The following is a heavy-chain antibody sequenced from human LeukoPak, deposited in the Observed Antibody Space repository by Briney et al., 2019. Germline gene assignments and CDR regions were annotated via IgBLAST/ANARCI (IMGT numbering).Heavy chain of an antibody. D-gene: IGHD3-10*01. Sequence: SETLSLTCTVSGGSISSYYWSWIRQPPGKGLEWIGYIYYSGSTNYNPSLKSRVTISVDTSKNQFSLKLSSVTAADTAVYYCARGGVGGYGSGSYYYEYGMDVWGQGTTVTVSS. CDR1: GGSISSYY. CDR3: ARGGVGGYGSGSYYYEYGMDV. V-gene: IGHV4-59*01. CDR2: IYYSGST. J-gene: IGHJ6*02.